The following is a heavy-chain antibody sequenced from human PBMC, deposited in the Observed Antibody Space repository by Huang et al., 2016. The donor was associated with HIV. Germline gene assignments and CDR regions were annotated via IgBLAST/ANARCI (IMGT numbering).Heavy chain of an antibody. CDR2: IYYSGST. J-gene: IGHJ4*02. Sequence: QLQLQESGPGLVKPSETLSLTCTVSGGSIRSDTYYWGWIRQPPGKGLEWLGRIYYSGSTYYNPSLKRRGTITVDTSKNHCSLRMRSVTAADTAVYYCARLPGSITMIRGVITDPYWGQGTLVTVSS. D-gene: IGHD3-10*01. CDR3: ARLPGSITMIRGVITDPY. CDR1: GGSIRSDTYY. V-gene: IGHV4-39*02.